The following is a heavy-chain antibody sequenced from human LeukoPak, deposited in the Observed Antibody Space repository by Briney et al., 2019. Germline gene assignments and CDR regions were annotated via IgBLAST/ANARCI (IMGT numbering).Heavy chain of an antibody. CDR1: GGSISSYY. D-gene: IGHD6-19*01. Sequence: SETLSLTCTVSGGSISSYYWSWIRQPPGKGLEWIGEINHSGSTNYNPSLKSRVTISVDTSKNQFSLKLSSVTAADTAVYYCAIYSSGWDYFDYWGQGTLVTVSS. CDR3: AIYSSGWDYFDY. V-gene: IGHV4-34*01. J-gene: IGHJ4*02. CDR2: INHSGST.